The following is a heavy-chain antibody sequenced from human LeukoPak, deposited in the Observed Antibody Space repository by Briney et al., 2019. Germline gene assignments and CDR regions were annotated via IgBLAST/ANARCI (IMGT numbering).Heavy chain of an antibody. V-gene: IGHV3-30-3*01. CDR3: ARDYTSLGYCSSTSCYWSYYYDMDV. J-gene: IGHJ6*02. D-gene: IGHD2-2*01. Sequence: GRSLRLSCAASGFTFSSYAMHWVRQAPGKGLEWVAVISYDGSNKYYADSVKGRFTISRDNSKNTLYLQMNSLRAEDTAVYYCARDYTSLGYCSSTSCYWSYYYDMDVWGQGTTVTVSS. CDR1: GFTFSSYA. CDR2: ISYDGSNK.